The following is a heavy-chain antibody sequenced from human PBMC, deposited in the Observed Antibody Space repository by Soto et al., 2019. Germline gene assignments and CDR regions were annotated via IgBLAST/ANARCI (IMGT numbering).Heavy chain of an antibody. V-gene: IGHV2-70*01. Sequence: SGPTLVNPTQTLTLTCTFSGFSLSTSGMCVSWIRQPPGKALEWLALIDWDDDKYYSTSLKTRLTISKDTSKNQVVLTMTNMDPVDTATYYCARIDYGDYDINYYGMDVWGQGTTVPVSS. CDR1: GFSLSTSGMC. CDR3: ARIDYGDYDINYYGMDV. CDR2: IDWDDDK. J-gene: IGHJ6*02. D-gene: IGHD4-17*01.